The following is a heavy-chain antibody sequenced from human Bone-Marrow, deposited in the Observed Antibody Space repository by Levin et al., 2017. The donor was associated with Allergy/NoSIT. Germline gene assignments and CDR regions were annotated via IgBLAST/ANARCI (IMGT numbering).Heavy chain of an antibody. CDR3: VRDRVPYSSGLLGY. Sequence: HTGGSLRLSCTASGFTFSSYEMNWVRQAPGKGLEWLSYITSTSGTIYYADSVKGRFTISRDNAKNSLFLQMNSLRVEDTAVYYCVRDRVPYSSGLLGYWGQGTLVTVSS. V-gene: IGHV3-48*03. D-gene: IGHD3-22*01. CDR2: ITSTSGTI. J-gene: IGHJ4*02. CDR1: GFTFSSYE.